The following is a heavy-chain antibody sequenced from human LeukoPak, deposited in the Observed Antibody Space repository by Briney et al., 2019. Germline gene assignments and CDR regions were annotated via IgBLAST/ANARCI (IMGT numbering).Heavy chain of an antibody. D-gene: IGHD2-2*01. CDR2: IYHSGST. J-gene: IGHJ6*03. CDR3: ARADCSSTSCYDYYYYYMDV. CDR1: GGSISSGGYY. V-gene: IGHV4-30-2*01. Sequence: SETLSLTCTVSGGSISSGGYYWSWIRQPPGKGLEWIGYIYHSGSTYYNPSLKSRATISVDRSKNQFSLKLSSVTAADTAVYYCARADCSSTSCYDYYYYYMDVWGKGTTVTVSS.